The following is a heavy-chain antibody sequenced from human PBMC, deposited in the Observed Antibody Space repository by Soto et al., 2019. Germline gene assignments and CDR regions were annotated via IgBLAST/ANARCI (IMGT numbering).Heavy chain of an antibody. Sequence: EVQLVESGGSLEKPGGSLRLSCGASGFTFASYIMAWVRQAPGKGLEWVSMITSTGGTTYYADSVKGRFTISRDNSRDTLYPPMNRLRAEDTAVYYCVKDSIVPSGRPGRSGGFFEKWGQGTLVIVSS. CDR1: GFTFASYI. CDR2: ITSTGGTT. CDR3: VKDSIVPSGRPGRSGGFFEK. J-gene: IGHJ4*01. V-gene: IGHV3-23*04. D-gene: IGHD3-3*01.